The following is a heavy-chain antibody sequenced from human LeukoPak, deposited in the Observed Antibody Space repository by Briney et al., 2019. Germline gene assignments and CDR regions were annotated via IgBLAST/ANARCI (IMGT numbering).Heavy chain of an antibody. J-gene: IGHJ4*02. CDR3: TRHYYYDTSGYYYLDH. CDR2: IRSKANSYAT. D-gene: IGHD3-22*01. CDR1: GFTFSGSA. V-gene: IGHV3-73*01. Sequence: TGGSLRLSCAASGFTFSGSAMHWVRQASGKGLDWVGRIRSKANSYATAYAASVKGRFTISRDDSKNTAYLQMNSLKTEDTAVYYCTRHYYYDTSGYYYLDHWGQGTLVTVSS.